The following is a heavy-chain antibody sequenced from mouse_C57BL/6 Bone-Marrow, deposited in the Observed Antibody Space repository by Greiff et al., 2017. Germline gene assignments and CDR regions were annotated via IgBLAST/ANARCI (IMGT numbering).Heavy chain of an antibody. CDR2: IYPRDGST. CDR3: ARGTWFAY. V-gene: IGHV1-85*01. CDR1: GYTFTSYE. J-gene: IGHJ3*01. Sequence: VKLQESGPELVKPGASVKLSCKASGYTFTSYEINWVKQRPGQGLEWIGRIYPRDGSTKYNEKFKGKATLTVDTSSSTAYMELHSLTSEDSAVYFCARGTWFAYWGQGTLVTVSA.